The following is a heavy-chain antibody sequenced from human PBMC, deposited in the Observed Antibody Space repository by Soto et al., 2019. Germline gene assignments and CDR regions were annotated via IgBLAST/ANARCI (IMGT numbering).Heavy chain of an antibody. V-gene: IGHV3-48*01. CDR2: ISSSSSTI. J-gene: IGHJ4*02. CDR3: AREVLLGPGTDYFDY. Sequence: GGSLRLSCAASGFTFSSYSMNWVRQAPGKGLEWVSYISSSSSTIYYADAVKGRFTISRDNARNSLYLQMNSLRAEDTAVYYCAREVLLGPGTDYFDYWGQGTLVTVSS. CDR1: GFTFSSYS. D-gene: IGHD3-10*01.